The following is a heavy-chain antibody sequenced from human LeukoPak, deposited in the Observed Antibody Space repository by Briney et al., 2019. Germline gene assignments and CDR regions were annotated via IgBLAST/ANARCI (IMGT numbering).Heavy chain of an antibody. Sequence: GGSLRLSCAASGFIFTKYGMHWVRQAPGKGLEWVAIIWYDGSQKHYADSVKGRFTISRDDSKNMLYLEMNSLRVEDTAVYYCGRVGYGSYSVPIDYWGQGTLVTVSS. J-gene: IGHJ4*02. CDR2: IWYDGSQK. V-gene: IGHV3-33*01. CDR1: GFIFTKYG. CDR3: GRVGYGSYSVPIDY. D-gene: IGHD3-10*01.